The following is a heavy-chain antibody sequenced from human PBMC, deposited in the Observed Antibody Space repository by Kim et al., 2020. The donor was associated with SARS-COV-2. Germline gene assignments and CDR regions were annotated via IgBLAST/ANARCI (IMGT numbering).Heavy chain of an antibody. CDR1: GFTFSSYA. CDR3: VKAGVTMLGGFDY. CDR2: ISSNGGST. D-gene: IGHD3-10*02. J-gene: IGHJ4*02. Sequence: GGSLRLSCSASGFTFSSYAMHWVRQAPGKGLEYVSAISSNGGSTYYADSVKGRFTISRDNSKNTLYLQMSSLRAEDTAVYYCVKAGVTMLGGFDYWGQGTLVTVSS. V-gene: IGHV3-64D*06.